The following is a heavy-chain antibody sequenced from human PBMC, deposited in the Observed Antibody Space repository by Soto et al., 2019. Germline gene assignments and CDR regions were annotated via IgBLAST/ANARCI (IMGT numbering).Heavy chain of an antibody. Sequence: EVQLVESGGVVVQPGGSLRLSFAASGFTFDDYTMHWVRQAPGKGLEWVSLISWDGGSTYYADSVKGRFTISRDNSKNSLYLQMNSLRTEDTALYYCAKESSSSWSNWYFDLWGRGTLVTVSS. CDR3: AKESSSSWSNWYFDL. CDR2: ISWDGGST. D-gene: IGHD6-13*01. J-gene: IGHJ2*01. CDR1: GFTFDDYT. V-gene: IGHV3-43*01.